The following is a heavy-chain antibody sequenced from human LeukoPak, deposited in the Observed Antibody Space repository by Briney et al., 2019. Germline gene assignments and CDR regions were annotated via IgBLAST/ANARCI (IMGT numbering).Heavy chain of an antibody. J-gene: IGHJ4*02. CDR3: ARDKGIYDFWSGYYWY. V-gene: IGHV3-21*01. Sequence: PGGSLRLSCAASGFTFSSYSMNWVRQAPGKGLEWVSSISSSSSSYIYYADSVKGRFTISRDNAKNSLYLQMNSLRAEDTAVYYCARDKGIYDFWSGYYWYWGQGTLVTVSS. CDR1: GFTFSSYS. CDR2: ISSSSSSYI. D-gene: IGHD3-3*01.